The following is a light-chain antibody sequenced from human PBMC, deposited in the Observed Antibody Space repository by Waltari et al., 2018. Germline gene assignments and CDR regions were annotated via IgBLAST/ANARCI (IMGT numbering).Light chain of an antibody. V-gene: IGLV2-14*04. Sequence: QLHPGKAPNLIIYDVRERPSGVSVRFPGSTSGNTASLTISGLQAEDEADYYGNSYTGSTFWVCGGGAKLTVL. CDR2: DVR. J-gene: IGLJ3*02. CDR3: NSYTGSTFWV.